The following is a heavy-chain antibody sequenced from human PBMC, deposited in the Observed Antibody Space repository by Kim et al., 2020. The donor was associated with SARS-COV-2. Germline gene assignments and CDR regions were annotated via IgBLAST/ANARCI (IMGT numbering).Heavy chain of an antibody. CDR1: GYTFTGYY. CDR3: ARVGEFCSGGSCYSSYFYGMDV. D-gene: IGHD2-15*01. J-gene: IGHJ6*02. V-gene: IGHV1-2*02. Sequence: ASVKVSCKASGYTFTGYYMHWVRQAPGQGLEWMGWINPNSGGTNLAQNFQGRVTMTRDTSISTAYMELSRLRSDDTAVYYCARVGEFCSGGSCYSSYFYGMDVWGQGTTVTVSS. CDR2: INPNSGGT.